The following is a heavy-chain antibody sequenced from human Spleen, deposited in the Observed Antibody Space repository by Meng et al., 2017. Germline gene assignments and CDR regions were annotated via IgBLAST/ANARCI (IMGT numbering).Heavy chain of an antibody. J-gene: IGHJ6*02. V-gene: IGHV1-18*01. Sequence: ASVKVSCKASGYTFISYGINWVRQAPGQGLEWMGWISTYKGNTNYAQNVQGRVTMTTDTSTSTVYMELRSLRSDDTAVYYCARGGIVVLPAAIMQDFFGMDVWGQGTTVTVSS. CDR1: GYTFISYG. D-gene: IGHD2-2*02. CDR3: ARGGIVVLPAAIMQDFFGMDV. CDR2: ISTYKGNT.